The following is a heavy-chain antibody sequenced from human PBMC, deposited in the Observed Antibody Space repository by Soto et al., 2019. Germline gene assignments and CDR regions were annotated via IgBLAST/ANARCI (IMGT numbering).Heavy chain of an antibody. Sequence: EVQLLESGGGLVQPGGSLTLSCAASGFTFNTYGMTWVRQAPGKGLEWVSTVSGSGGGTYYADSAKGRFTISRVNSKNTMYLQMTNMRAEDTAVYFCARIGPNCGGDCYPDFDFWGLGTPVTVSS. CDR1: GFTFNTYG. J-gene: IGHJ4*02. V-gene: IGHV3-23*01. D-gene: IGHD2-21*02. CDR3: ARIGPNCGGDCYPDFDF. CDR2: VSGSGGGT.